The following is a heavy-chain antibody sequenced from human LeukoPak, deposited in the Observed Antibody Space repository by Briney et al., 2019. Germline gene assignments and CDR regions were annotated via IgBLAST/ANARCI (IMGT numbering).Heavy chain of an antibody. CDR2: IYYSGTT. CDR1: GFTFSSYA. J-gene: IGHJ4*02. CDR3: ARTDSSGYYGDY. D-gene: IGHD3-22*01. V-gene: IGHV4-30-4*08. Sequence: LRLSCAASGFTFSSYAMSWIRQPPGKGLEWIGYIYYSGTTYYNPSLKSRLTISVDTSKNQFSLKLSSVTAADTAVYYCARTDSSGYYGDYWGQGTLVTVSS.